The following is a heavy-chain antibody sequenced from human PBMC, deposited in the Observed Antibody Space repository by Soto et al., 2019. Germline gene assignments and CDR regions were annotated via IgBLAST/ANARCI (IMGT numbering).Heavy chain of an antibody. CDR3: ARSRGDSSSDY. D-gene: IGHD3-22*01. CDR2: IYYTGST. J-gene: IGHJ4*02. CDR1: GGSISSSSYY. Sequence: SETLSLTCTVSGGSISSSSYYWDWIRQPPGKGLEWIGRIYYTGSTYYNPSLKSRVTISVDTSKKQFSLKLSSVTAAETAVYYCARSRGDSSSDYWDQGTLVTVSS. V-gene: IGHV4-39*01.